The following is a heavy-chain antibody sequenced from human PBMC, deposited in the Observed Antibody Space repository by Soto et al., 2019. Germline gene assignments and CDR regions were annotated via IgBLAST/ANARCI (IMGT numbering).Heavy chain of an antibody. V-gene: IGHV3-73*02. J-gene: IGHJ4*02. CDR1: GFTISRSA. CDR3: TGSYSSSWYASFFDY. CDR2: IGSKANRYAT. D-gene: IGHD6-13*01. Sequence: EVQLVESGGGLVQPGGSLRLSCAASGFTISRSAVHWVRQASGKGLEWVGRIGSKANRYATTYVESVKGRFTFSRDDSKNTAYLQMNSLKTEDTAVDYCTGSYSSSWYASFFDYWGQGTLVTVSS.